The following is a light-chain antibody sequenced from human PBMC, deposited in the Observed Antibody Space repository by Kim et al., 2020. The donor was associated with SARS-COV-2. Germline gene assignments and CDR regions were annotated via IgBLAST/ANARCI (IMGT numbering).Light chain of an antibody. V-gene: IGKV3-11*01. J-gene: IGKJ1*01. Sequence: EIVLTQSPGTLSLPPGERATLSCRASQSVGSSFAWYQQKPGQAPRLLIYDAFSRATGIPARFSGSGSGTDFTLTISSLEPEDFAVYYCQQRGNWPLTFGQGTKVDIK. CDR1: QSVGSS. CDR2: DAF. CDR3: QQRGNWPLT.